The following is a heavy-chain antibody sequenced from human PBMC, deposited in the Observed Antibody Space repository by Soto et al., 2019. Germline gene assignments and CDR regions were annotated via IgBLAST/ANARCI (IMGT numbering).Heavy chain of an antibody. CDR1: GNTFTSYH. CDR2: IIPIFGTA. V-gene: IGHV1-69*13. D-gene: IGHD3-3*01. CDR3: ARDSLGTMEWFPPYFDY. Sequence: SVKVSCKASGNTFTSYHMHWVRQAPGQGLEWMGGIIPIFGTANYAQKFQGRVTITADESTSTAYMELSSLRSEDTAVYYCARDSLGTMEWFPPYFDYWGQGTLVTVSS. J-gene: IGHJ4*02.